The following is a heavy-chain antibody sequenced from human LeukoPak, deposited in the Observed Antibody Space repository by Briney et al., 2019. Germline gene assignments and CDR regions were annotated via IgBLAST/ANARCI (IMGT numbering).Heavy chain of an antibody. CDR3: AKGTGDTAYYFDF. CDR2: ILSDGSYE. Sequence: GGSLRLSCATSGFSLSRNGMHWVRQAPGQGLEWVAFILSDGSYEYYADSVKGRFTISRDNAKKSLYLQMNSLRAEDTAVYYCAKGTGDTAYYFDFWGQGVLVTVSS. V-gene: IGHV3-30*02. D-gene: IGHD7-27*01. CDR1: GFSLSRNG. J-gene: IGHJ4*02.